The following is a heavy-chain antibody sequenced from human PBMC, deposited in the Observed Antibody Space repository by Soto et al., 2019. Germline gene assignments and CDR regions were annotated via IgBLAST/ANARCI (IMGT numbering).Heavy chain of an antibody. V-gene: IGHV3-43*01. CDR3: AKDEGAAVESPGD. CDR1: GFIFDDFT. D-gene: IGHD6-13*01. CDR2: INWDGRIA. Sequence: GGSLRLSCAASGFIFDDFTMHWVRLVPGKGLQWVSYINWDGRIAMYADSVKGSFTISRDNTNNHLYLQMNSLRSDDTALYYCAKDEGAAVESPGDWGHGTLVTVSS. J-gene: IGHJ4*01.